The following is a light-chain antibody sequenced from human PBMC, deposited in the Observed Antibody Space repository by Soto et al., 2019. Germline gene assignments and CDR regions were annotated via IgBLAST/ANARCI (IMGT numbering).Light chain of an antibody. CDR3: QQFNSYPIT. V-gene: IGKV1-13*02. J-gene: IGKJ5*01. CDR1: QGIRGA. Sequence: AIQVTQSPSSLSASVGDRVTITCRASQGIRGALAWYQQKPGKAPRLLIFDVSTLETGVPSRFSGGGSGTEFTLTISSLQPEDFGTYYCQQFNSYPITFGHGTRLEIK. CDR2: DVS.